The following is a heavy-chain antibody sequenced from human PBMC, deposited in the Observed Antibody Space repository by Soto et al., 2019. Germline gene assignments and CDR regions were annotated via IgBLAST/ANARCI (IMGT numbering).Heavy chain of an antibody. CDR3: ASRLEVVVAAAFDP. J-gene: IGHJ5*02. V-gene: IGHV3-9*01. CDR2: ISWNSGSI. CDR1: GFTFDDYA. D-gene: IGHD2-15*01. Sequence: GGSLRLSCAASGFTFDDYAMHWVRQAPGKGLEWVSGISWNSGSIGYADSVKGRFTISRDNAKNSLYLQMNSLRAEDTALYYCASRLEVVVAAAFDPWGQGTLSPSPQ.